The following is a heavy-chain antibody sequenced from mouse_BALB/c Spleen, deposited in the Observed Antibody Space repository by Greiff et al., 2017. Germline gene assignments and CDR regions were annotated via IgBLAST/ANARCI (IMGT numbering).Heavy chain of an antibody. CDR3: ARQGYDGYAMDY. Sequence: EVQRVESGGGLVQPGGSLKLSCAASGFTFSSYTMSWVRQTPEKRLEWVAYISNGGGSTYYPDTVKGRFTISRDNAKNTLYLQMSSLKSEDTAMYYCARQGYDGYAMDYWGQGTSVTVSS. D-gene: IGHD2-14*01. J-gene: IGHJ4*01. V-gene: IGHV5-12-2*01. CDR2: ISNGGGST. CDR1: GFTFSSYT.